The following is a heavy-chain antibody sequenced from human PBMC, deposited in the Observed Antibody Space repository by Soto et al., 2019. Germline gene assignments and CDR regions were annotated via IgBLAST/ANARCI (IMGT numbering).Heavy chain of an antibody. Sequence: VKVSCKASGGTFSSYAISWVRQAPGQGLEWMGGIIPIFGTANYAQKFQGRVTITADESTSTAYMELSSLRSEDTAVYYCARSEHYYDSSGYYYGVDYWGQGTLVTVSS. CDR1: GGTFSSYA. CDR2: IIPIFGTA. V-gene: IGHV1-69*13. CDR3: ARSEHYYDSSGYYYGVDY. J-gene: IGHJ4*02. D-gene: IGHD3-22*01.